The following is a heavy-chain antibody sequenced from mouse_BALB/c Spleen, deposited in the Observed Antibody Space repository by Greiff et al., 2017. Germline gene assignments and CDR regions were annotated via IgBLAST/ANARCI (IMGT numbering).Heavy chain of an antibody. V-gene: IGHV5-6*01. CDR2: ISSGGSYT. Sequence: EVQRVESGGGLVQPGGSRKLSCAASGFTFSSYGMSWVRQTPDKRLEWVATISSGGSYTYYPDSVKGRFTISRDNAKNTLYLQMSSLKSEDTAMYYCARLTAWFAYWGQGTLVTVSA. CDR3: ARLTAWFAY. CDR1: GFTFSSYG. J-gene: IGHJ3*01.